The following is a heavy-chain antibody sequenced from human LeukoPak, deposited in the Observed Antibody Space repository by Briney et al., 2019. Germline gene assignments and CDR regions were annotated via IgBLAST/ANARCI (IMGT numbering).Heavy chain of an antibody. CDR1: GGSFSGYY. Sequence: SETLSLTCAVYGGSFSGYYWSWIRQPPGKGLEWIGEINHSGSTNYNPSLKSRVTISVDTSKNQFSLKLSSVTAADTAVYYCAGTYYDILTGYSYDAFDIWGQGTMVTVSS. CDR3: AGTYYDILTGYSYDAFDI. V-gene: IGHV4-34*01. CDR2: INHSGST. J-gene: IGHJ3*02. D-gene: IGHD3-9*01.